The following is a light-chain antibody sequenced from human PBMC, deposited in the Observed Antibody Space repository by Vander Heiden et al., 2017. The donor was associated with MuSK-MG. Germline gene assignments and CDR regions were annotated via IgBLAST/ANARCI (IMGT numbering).Light chain of an antibody. CDR3: QQRT. CDR1: QGIRSY. Sequence: DIQLTHSPSFLSASVGDRVAITRRASQGIRSYVAWYQQKPGKAPKLRIIAAYASQSGVQARFSGGGSGTEFTLTISSLQPEDFATYNCQQRTFGHGTKVDIK. V-gene: IGKV1-9*01. CDR2: AAY. J-gene: IGKJ3*01.